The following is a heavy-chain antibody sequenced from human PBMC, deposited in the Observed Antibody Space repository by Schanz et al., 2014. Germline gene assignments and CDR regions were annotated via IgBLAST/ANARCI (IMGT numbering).Heavy chain of an antibody. CDR2: ITRQGTT. J-gene: IGHJ4*02. Sequence: VHLVESGGGVVQPGRSLRLSCTGSRFTISRNPIHWVRQAPGRGLEWVSGITRQGTTYYADFVKGRFSISRDLSSNTLYLQMNSLRADDSAIYYCAKDHPSSGWPAFDVWGQGTQVTVSS. CDR1: RFTISRNP. D-gene: IGHD6-19*01. V-gene: IGHV3-23*04. CDR3: AKDHPSSGWPAFDV.